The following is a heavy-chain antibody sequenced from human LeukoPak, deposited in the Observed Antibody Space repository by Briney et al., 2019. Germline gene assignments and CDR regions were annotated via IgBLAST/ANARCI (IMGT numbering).Heavy chain of an antibody. CDR2: ISYDGSNK. D-gene: IGHD2-21*02. Sequence: GGSLRLSCAASGFTFSSYGMHWVRQAPGKGLEWVAVISYDGSNKYYADSVKGRFTISRDNSKNTLYLQMNSLRAEDTAVYYFYCGGDLTHYYFDYWGQGTLVTVSS. CDR3: YCGGDLTHYYFDY. V-gene: IGHV3-30*03. CDR1: GFTFSSYG. J-gene: IGHJ4*02.